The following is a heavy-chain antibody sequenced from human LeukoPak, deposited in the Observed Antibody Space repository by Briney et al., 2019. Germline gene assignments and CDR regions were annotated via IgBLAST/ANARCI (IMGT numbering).Heavy chain of an antibody. J-gene: IGHJ4*02. D-gene: IGHD2-21*02. Sequence: ASVKVSCKASGYTFTSYYMHWVRQAPGQGLEWMGIINPSGGSTSYAQKFQGRVTMTRDTSTSTVYMELSSLRSEDTAVYYCAREAETYCGGDCYSVWGQGTLVTVSS. CDR3: AREAETYCGGDCYSV. CDR1: GYTFTSYY. V-gene: IGHV1-46*01. CDR2: INPSGGST.